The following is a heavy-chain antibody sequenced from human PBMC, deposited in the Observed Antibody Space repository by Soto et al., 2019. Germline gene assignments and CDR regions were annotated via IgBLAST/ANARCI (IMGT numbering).Heavy chain of an antibody. CDR2: ISAYNGNT. Sequence: ASVKVSCQASGYTFTSYGISWVRQAPGQGLEWMGWISAYNGNTNYAQKLQGRVTMTTDTSTSTAYMELRSLRSDDTAVYYCARGGIVVVPAAYVNWFDPWGQGTLVTVSS. V-gene: IGHV1-18*01. J-gene: IGHJ5*02. CDR3: ARGGIVVVPAAYVNWFDP. D-gene: IGHD2-2*01. CDR1: GYTFTSYG.